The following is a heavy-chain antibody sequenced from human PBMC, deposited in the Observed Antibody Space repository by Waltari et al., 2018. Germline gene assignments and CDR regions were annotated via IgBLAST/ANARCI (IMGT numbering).Heavy chain of an antibody. CDR1: GFTFNNYW. CDR2: IKQDASEK. CDR3: AASVGVAPNY. Sequence: EVQLVESGGGLVQPGGSLRLSCAASGFTFNNYWMTWVRQGPGKGLEWVANIKQDASEKYYVDSVKGRFTISRDNTKNSLYLQMNSLRAEDTAVYYCAASVGVAPNYWGHGTLVTVSS. J-gene: IGHJ4*01. V-gene: IGHV3-7*01. D-gene: IGHD6-19*01.